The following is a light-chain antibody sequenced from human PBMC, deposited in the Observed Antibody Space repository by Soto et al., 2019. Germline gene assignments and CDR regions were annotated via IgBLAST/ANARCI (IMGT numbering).Light chain of an antibody. CDR3: SSYAGSKNLV. V-gene: IGLV2-8*01. J-gene: IGLJ2*01. Sequence: QSVLTQPPSASGSPGQSVTISCTGTSSDVGGYNYVSWYQQHPGKAPKLMIYEVSKRPSGVPDLFSGSKSGSTASLTVSGLQAEAEADYYCSSYAGSKNLVFGGGTKLTVL. CDR2: EVS. CDR1: SSDVGGYNY.